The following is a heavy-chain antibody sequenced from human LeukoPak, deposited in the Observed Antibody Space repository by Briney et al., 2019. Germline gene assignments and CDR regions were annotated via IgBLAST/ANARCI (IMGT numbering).Heavy chain of an antibody. CDR3: AKDFLKSITLIRGVRSWVGYFDS. V-gene: IGHV3-30*02. Sequence: GGSLRLSCGASGFTFTNYGMHWVRQAPGKGLEWVAFIRNDGGNKYYAESVKGRFTISRDNSKNTLYLQMNSLRVEDTAVYYCAKDFLKSITLIRGVRSWVGYFDSWGQGTLVTVSS. CDR1: GFTFTNYG. J-gene: IGHJ4*02. D-gene: IGHD3-10*01. CDR2: IRNDGGNK.